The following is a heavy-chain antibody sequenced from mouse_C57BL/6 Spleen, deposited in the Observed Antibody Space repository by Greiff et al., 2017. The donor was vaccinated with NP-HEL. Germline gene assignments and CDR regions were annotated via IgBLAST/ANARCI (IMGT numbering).Heavy chain of an antibody. J-gene: IGHJ4*01. V-gene: IGHV1-54*01. Sequence: QVQLQQSGAELVRPGTSAKVSCKASGYAFTNYLIEWVKQRPGQGLEWIGVINPGSGGTNYNEKFKGKATLTADKSSSTAYMQLSSLTSEDSAVYFCARWGGSSPYYYAMDYWGQGTSVTVSS. D-gene: IGHD1-1*01. CDR1: GYAFTNYL. CDR2: INPGSGGT. CDR3: ARWGGSSPYYYAMDY.